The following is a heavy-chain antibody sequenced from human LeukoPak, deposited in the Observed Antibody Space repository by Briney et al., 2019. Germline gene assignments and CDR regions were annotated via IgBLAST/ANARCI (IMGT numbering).Heavy chain of an antibody. CDR3: ARGGSYVHY. CDR2: INSGGSAI. V-gene: IGHV3-48*03. J-gene: IGHJ4*02. CDR1: GFTFNSYE. D-gene: IGHD1-26*01. Sequence: GGSLRLSCAASGFTFNSYEMNWVRQAPGKGLEWVSYINSGGSAIYYADSVKGRFTISRDNAKNSLYLQMNSLRADDTAVYYCARGGSYVHYWGQGTLVTISS.